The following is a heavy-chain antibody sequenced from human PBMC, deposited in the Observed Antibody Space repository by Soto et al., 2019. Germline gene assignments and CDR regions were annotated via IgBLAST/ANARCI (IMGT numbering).Heavy chain of an antibody. D-gene: IGHD2-15*01. Sequence: PSETLSLTCAVYGGSFSGCYWSWIRQAPGKGLEWIGEINHSGSTNYNPSLKSRVTISVDTSKNQFSLKLSSVTAADTAVYYCASIYCSGGSCYSEWNWFDTWGQGTLVTVSS. V-gene: IGHV4-34*01. CDR2: INHSGST. CDR3: ASIYCSGGSCYSEWNWFDT. J-gene: IGHJ5*02. CDR1: GGSFSGCY.